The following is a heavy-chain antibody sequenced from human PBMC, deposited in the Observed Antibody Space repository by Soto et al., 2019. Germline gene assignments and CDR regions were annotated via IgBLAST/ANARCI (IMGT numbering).Heavy chain of an antibody. D-gene: IGHD3-10*01. J-gene: IGHJ4*02. V-gene: IGHV1-18*01. CDR3: ARDTRQKIGYGLYDY. CDR1: GYTFTSYA. Sequence: QVQLVQSGAEVRKPGASVKVSCKASGYTFTSYAVSWVRQAPGQGLEWMGWISPYSGNTNYGQKVQGRVSLTTDTSTSTAYLELRNLRSDDTAVYYCARDTRQKIGYGLYDYWGQGTQVTVSS. CDR2: ISPYSGNT.